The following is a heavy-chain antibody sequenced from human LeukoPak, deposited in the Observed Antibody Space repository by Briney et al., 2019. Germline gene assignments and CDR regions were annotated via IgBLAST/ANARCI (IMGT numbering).Heavy chain of an antibody. J-gene: IGHJ6*02. V-gene: IGHV3-21*01. D-gene: IGHD3-22*01. CDR1: GFAFSTYS. Sequence: PVGSLRLYCAASGFAFSTYSMNWVRQPPGKGLKWVASISLNSAAIYYADSVKSRFTISRDNAKNSLHLQMDSLRAEDTAVYYCTKHITTDATTPFHYGMDVWGQGTTVTVSS. CDR2: ISLNSAAI. CDR3: TKHITTDATTPFHYGMDV.